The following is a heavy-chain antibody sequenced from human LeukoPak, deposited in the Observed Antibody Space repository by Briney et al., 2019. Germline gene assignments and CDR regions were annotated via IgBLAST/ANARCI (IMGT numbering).Heavy chain of an antibody. CDR3: ARRLLPIVVVRGGAFDI. J-gene: IGHJ3*02. CDR2: IYYSGST. CDR1: GGSISSSSYY. V-gene: IGHV4-39*01. D-gene: IGHD3-22*01. Sequence: SKTLSLTCTVSGGSISSSSYYWGWIRQPPGKGLEWIGSIYYSGSTYYNPSLKSRVTISVDTSKNQFSLKLSSVTAADTAVYYCARRLLPIVVVRGGAFDIWGQGTMVTVSS.